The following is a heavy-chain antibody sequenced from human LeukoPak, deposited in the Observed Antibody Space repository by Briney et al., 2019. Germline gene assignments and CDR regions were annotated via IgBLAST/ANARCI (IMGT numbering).Heavy chain of an antibody. D-gene: IGHD2-8*01. Sequence: GGSLRLSCAASPFTSSGHWMSWVRQAPGKGLEWVANIKEDGSEKYYLDSVKGRFTISRDNAKNSLHLQIDSLRVEDTAVYYCARNSFAELMLLGSAYGMDVWGQGTTVIVSS. CDR3: ARNSFAELMLLGSAYGMDV. CDR2: IKEDGSEK. V-gene: IGHV3-7*01. CDR1: PFTSSGHW. J-gene: IGHJ6*02.